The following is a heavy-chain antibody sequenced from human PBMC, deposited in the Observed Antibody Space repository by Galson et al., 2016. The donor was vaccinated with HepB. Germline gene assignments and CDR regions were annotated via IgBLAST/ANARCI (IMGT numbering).Heavy chain of an antibody. CDR1: GYTFTSYG. V-gene: IGHV1-3*01. J-gene: IGHJ1*01. CDR2: INADSGAT. D-gene: IGHD3-10*01. CDR3: ARVAVAGEGYFQH. Sequence: SVKVSCKASGYTFTSYGISWVRQAPGQRLEWMGWINADSGATKLSQKFQGRVTITRDTSASTAYMDLSSLTSEDTAVYYCARVAVAGEGYFQHWGQGTLVTVSS.